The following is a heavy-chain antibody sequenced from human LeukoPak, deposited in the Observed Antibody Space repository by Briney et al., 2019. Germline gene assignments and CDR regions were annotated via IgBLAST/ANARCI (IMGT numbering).Heavy chain of an antibody. V-gene: IGHV3-7*01. CDR1: GFALSSHW. CDR2: VNRDGSET. J-gene: IGHJ3*02. CDR3: ARGPSGSYIDAFDI. Sequence: GGSLRLSCAASGFALSSHWMTWVRQVPGRGPEWVANVNRDGSETYYLDSVKGRFTISRDNAKNSLYLQMNSLRDEDTAVYYCARGPSGSYIDAFDIWGQGTMVTVSS. D-gene: IGHD1-26*01.